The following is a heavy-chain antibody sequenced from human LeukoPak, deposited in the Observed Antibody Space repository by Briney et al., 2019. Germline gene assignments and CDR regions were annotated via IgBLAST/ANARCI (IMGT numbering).Heavy chain of an antibody. CDR3: ARGGVVPAAIDY. V-gene: IGHV1-69*04. D-gene: IGHD2-2*01. Sequence: SVKLSCNASGGTFSSYAISWIRHAPGQGLEWMGRIIPILGIATYAQKFQGRVTITADSSTSTAYMELTSLRSEDTAVYYCARGGVVPAAIDYWGQGTLVTVSS. CDR2: IIPILGIA. J-gene: IGHJ4*02. CDR1: GGTFSSYA.